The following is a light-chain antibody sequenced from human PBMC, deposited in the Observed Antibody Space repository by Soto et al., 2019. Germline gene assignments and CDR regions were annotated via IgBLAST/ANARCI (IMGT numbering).Light chain of an antibody. CDR2: AAS. CDR1: QSISSY. Sequence: DIQMTQSPSPLYASVGDIATSTCRGSQSISSYLNWYQQKPGKAPKLLIYAASSLQSGVPSRFSSSGSGTDFTLTISSPQPEDFATYYCQQSYSTPELTFGGGTKVDI. J-gene: IGKJ4*01. CDR3: QQSYSTPELT. V-gene: IGKV1-39*01.